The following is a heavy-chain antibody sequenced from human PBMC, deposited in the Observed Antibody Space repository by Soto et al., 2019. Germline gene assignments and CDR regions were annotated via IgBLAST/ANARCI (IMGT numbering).Heavy chain of an antibody. CDR1: GGSFSGYF. Sequence: SATLSLTGAVYGGSFSGYFWSWISQPPGKGVEGIGEINHSGSTNYNPSLKSRVTISVDTSKNPFSLKLSSVTAADTSVYYCARVPHLRYYYDSSGDYKPHYGMDVWGQGTTVT. D-gene: IGHD3-22*01. J-gene: IGHJ6*02. V-gene: IGHV4-34*01. CDR2: INHSGST. CDR3: ARVPHLRYYYDSSGDYKPHYGMDV.